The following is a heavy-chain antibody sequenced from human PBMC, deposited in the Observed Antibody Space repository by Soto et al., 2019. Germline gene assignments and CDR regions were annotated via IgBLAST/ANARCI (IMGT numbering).Heavy chain of an antibody. Sequence: QVQLQQWGAGLLKPSETLSLTCAVYGGSFSGYYWSWIRQPPGKGLEWIGEINHSGSTNYNPSLKSRVPISVDTSKNQFSLKLSSVTAADTAVYYCARVRWLRPAGFDYWGQGTLVTVSS. CDR3: ARVRWLRPAGFDY. CDR1: GGSFSGYY. CDR2: INHSGST. V-gene: IGHV4-34*01. D-gene: IGHD5-12*01. J-gene: IGHJ4*02.